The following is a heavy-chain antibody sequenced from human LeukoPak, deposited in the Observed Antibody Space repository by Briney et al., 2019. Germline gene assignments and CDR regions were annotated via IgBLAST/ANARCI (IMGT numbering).Heavy chain of an antibody. D-gene: IGHD2-2*01. V-gene: IGHV4-59*01. CDR2: IYYSGST. CDR1: GGSISSYY. Sequence: SETLSLTCTVSGGSISSYYWSWIRQPPGKGLEWIGYIYYSGSTNYNPSLKSRVTISVDTSKNQFSLKLSSVTAADTAVYYCARAGGCSSTSCHDAFDIWGQGTMVTVSS. CDR3: ARAGGCSSTSCHDAFDI. J-gene: IGHJ3*02.